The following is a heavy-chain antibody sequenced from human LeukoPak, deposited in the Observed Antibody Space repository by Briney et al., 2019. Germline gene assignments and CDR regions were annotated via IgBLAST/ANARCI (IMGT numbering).Heavy chain of an antibody. Sequence: PSETLSLTCTVSGGSISSGSYYWSWIRQPAGKGLEWIGRIYTSGSTNYNPSLKSRVTISVDTSKNQFSLKLSSVTAADTAVYYCARETYKVYNYYGSGIYYYYMDVWGKGTTVTVSS. CDR3: ARETYKVYNYYGSGIYYYYMDV. CDR1: GGSISSGSYY. V-gene: IGHV4-61*02. J-gene: IGHJ6*03. CDR2: IYTSGST. D-gene: IGHD3-10*01.